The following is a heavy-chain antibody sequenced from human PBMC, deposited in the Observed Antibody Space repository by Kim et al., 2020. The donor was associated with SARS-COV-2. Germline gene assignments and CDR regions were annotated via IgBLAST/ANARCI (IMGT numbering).Heavy chain of an antibody. CDR3: ARVEGSSWYFDY. CDR1: GFTFSSYS. CDR2: ISRSSTYI. J-gene: IGHJ4*02. D-gene: IGHD6-13*01. Sequence: GGSLRLSCAASGFTFSSYSMNWVRQAPGKGLEWVSSISRSSTYIYYADSVKGRFTISRDNAKNSLYLQMNSLRAEDTAVYYCARVEGSSWYFDYWGQGTLVTVSS. V-gene: IGHV3-21*01.